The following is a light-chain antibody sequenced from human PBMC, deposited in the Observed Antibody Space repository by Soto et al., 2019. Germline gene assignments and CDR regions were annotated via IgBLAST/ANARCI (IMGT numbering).Light chain of an antibody. V-gene: IGLV2-11*01. Sequence: QSALNQPRSVSGSPGQSVTISCTGTSSDVGGYNYVSWYQQHPGKAPKLMIYDVSKRPSGVPDRFSGSKSGNTASLTISGLQAEDEADYYCCSYAGRYTWVFGTGTKVTVL. CDR3: CSYAGRYTWV. CDR2: DVS. CDR1: SSDVGGYNY. J-gene: IGLJ1*01.